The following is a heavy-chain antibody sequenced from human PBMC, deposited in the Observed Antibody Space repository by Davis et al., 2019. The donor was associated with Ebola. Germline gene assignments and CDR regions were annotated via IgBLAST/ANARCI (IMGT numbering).Heavy chain of an antibody. Sequence: GGSLRLSCAASGFTFSGSAMHWVRQAPGKGLEWVSAISGSGGSTYYADSVKGRFTISRDNSKNTLYLQMNSLRAEDTAVYYCAKHSSSRYEHNWFDPWGQGTLVTVSS. CDR3: AKHSSSRYEHNWFDP. V-gene: IGHV3-23*01. CDR1: GFTFSGSA. CDR2: ISGSGGST. D-gene: IGHD6-13*01. J-gene: IGHJ5*02.